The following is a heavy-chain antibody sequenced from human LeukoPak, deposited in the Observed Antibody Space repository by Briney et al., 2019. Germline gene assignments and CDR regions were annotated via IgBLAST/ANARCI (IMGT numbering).Heavy chain of an antibody. D-gene: IGHD2-2*01. CDR2: IYYSGST. CDR1: GGSISSYY. Sequence: SETLSLTCTVSGGSISSYYWSWIRQPPGKGLEWIGYIYYSGSTNYNPSLKSRVTISVDTSKNQLSLKLSSVTAADTAVYYCARDCSSTSCYHSGYYYYYMDVWGKGTTVTVSS. V-gene: IGHV4-59*01. J-gene: IGHJ6*03. CDR3: ARDCSSTSCYHSGYYYYYMDV.